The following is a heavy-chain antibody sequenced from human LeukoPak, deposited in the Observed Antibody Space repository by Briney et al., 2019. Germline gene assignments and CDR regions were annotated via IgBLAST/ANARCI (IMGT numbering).Heavy chain of an antibody. CDR1: GGSISSYY. V-gene: IGHV4-59*01. J-gene: IGHJ4*02. CDR2: IYYSGST. D-gene: IGHD6-6*01. CDR3: ARGYSSSSLRIFDY. Sequence: SETPSLTCTVSGGSISSYYWSWIRQPPGKGLEWIGYIYYSGSTNYNPSLKSRVTISVDTSKNQFSLKLSSVTAADTAVYYCARGYSSSSLRIFDYWGQGTLVTVSS.